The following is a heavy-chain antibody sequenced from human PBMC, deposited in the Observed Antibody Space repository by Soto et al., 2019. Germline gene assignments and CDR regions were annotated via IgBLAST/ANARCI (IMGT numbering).Heavy chain of an antibody. D-gene: IGHD2-21*02. CDR1: GYTFTSYA. J-gene: IGHJ4*02. CDR2: INAGNGNT. CDR3: ARRIVVVTALDY. Sequence: QVQLVQSGAEEKKPGASVKVSCKASGYTFTSYAMHWVRQAPGQRLEWMGWINAGNGNTKYSQKFRGRFTINRDTSASTAYMELGSVRSEDTAVYYCARRIVVVTALDYWGQGTLVTVSS. V-gene: IGHV1-3*05.